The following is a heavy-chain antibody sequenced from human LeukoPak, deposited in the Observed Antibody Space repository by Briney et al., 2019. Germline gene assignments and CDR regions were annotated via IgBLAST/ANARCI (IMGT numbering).Heavy chain of an antibody. CDR2: IYHSGST. CDR3: ARHKYSSGWPPEGAFDI. Sequence: SETLSLTCTVSGGSISSYYWSWIRQPPGKGLEWIGYIYHSGSTNYNPSLKSRVTISVDTSKNQFSLKLSSVTAADTAVYYCARHKYSSGWPPEGAFDIWGQGTMVTVSS. J-gene: IGHJ3*02. V-gene: IGHV4-59*08. CDR1: GGSISSYY. D-gene: IGHD6-19*01.